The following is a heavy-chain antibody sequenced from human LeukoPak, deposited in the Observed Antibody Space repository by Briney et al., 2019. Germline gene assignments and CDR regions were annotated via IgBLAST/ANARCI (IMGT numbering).Heavy chain of an antibody. Sequence: PSETLSLTCTVSGGSISSYYWSWIGQPPGKGLEWIGYIYYSGSTNYNPSLKSRVTISVDTSKNQFSLKLSSVTAADTAVYYCARGSAYCGGDCYPYWGQGTLVTVSS. V-gene: IGHV4-59*01. D-gene: IGHD2-21*02. CDR2: IYYSGST. CDR3: ARGSAYCGGDCYPY. J-gene: IGHJ4*02. CDR1: GGSISSYY.